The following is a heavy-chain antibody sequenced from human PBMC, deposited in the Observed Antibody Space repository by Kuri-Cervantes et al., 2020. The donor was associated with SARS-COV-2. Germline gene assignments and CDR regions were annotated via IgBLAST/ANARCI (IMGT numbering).Heavy chain of an antibody. V-gene: IGHV3-21*01. D-gene: IGHD7-27*01. Sequence: GGSLRLSCTASGFTFNTYNMKWVRQAPGKGLEWVSGIGPSNTYIYYADSVKGRFTISRDNSKNTLYLQMNSLRDEDTAVYYCATTPGDLGYWGQGTLVTVSS. CDR2: IGPSNTYI. CDR1: GFTFNTYN. J-gene: IGHJ4*02. CDR3: ATTPGDLGY.